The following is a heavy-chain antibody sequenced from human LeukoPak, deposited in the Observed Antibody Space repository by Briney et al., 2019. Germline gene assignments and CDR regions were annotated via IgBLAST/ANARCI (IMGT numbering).Heavy chain of an antibody. CDR3: AKDVPRLYYGSGSHYGMDV. CDR1: GFTFSTYG. CDR2: IWYDGSNK. Sequence: GGSLRLSCAASGFTFSTYGMHWVRQAPGKGLEWVAVIWYDGSNKYYADSVKGRFTISRDNSKNTLYLQMNSLRAEDTAVYYCAKDVPRLYYGSGSHYGMDVWGQGTTVTVSS. V-gene: IGHV3-30*02. D-gene: IGHD3-10*01. J-gene: IGHJ6*02.